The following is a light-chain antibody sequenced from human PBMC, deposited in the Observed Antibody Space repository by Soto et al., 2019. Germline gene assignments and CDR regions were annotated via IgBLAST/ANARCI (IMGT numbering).Light chain of an antibody. CDR1: QSVSSSY. V-gene: IGKV3-20*01. Sequence: ESVLTQSPGTRSLSPGERATLSCRASQSVSSSYLAWYQQKPGQAPRLLIYGASSRATGIPDRFSGSGSGTDFTLTISRLEPEDFAVYYCQQYGSSPLTFGGGTKVEIK. J-gene: IGKJ4*01. CDR3: QQYGSSPLT. CDR2: GAS.